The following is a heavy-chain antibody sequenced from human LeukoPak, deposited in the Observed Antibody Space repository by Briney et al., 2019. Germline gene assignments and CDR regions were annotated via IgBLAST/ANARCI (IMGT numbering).Heavy chain of an antibody. Sequence: GASVKVSCKASGYTFTSYDINWVRQATGQGLEWMGWMNPNSGNTGYAQKFQGRVTMTRNTSISTAYMELRSLRSDDTAVYYCARVTYYYGSGIRYWGQGTLVTVSS. CDR2: MNPNSGNT. V-gene: IGHV1-8*01. CDR1: GYTFTSYD. CDR3: ARVTYYYGSGIRY. D-gene: IGHD3-10*01. J-gene: IGHJ4*02.